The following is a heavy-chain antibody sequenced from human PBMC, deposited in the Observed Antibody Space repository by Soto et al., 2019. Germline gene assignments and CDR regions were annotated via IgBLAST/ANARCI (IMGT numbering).Heavy chain of an antibody. V-gene: IGHV3-9*01. CDR3: AKEGY. J-gene: IGHJ4*02. Sequence: GGSLRLSCAASGFTFDDYAMHWVRQAPGKGLEWVSGISWNSGSIGYADSVKGRFTISRDNAKNSLYLQMNSLRAEDTALYYCAKEGYWGQGTLVTVSS. CDR2: ISWNSGSI. CDR1: GFTFDDYA.